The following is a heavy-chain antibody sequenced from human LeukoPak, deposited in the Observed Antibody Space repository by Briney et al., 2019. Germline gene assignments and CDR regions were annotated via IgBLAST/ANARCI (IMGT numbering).Heavy chain of an antibody. CDR3: AKVHRLRYFDWLPRLDAFDI. CDR2: ISGSGGST. CDR1: GFTFSSYA. J-gene: IGHJ3*02. D-gene: IGHD3-9*01. V-gene: IGHV3-23*01. Sequence: GGSLRLSCAASGFTFSSYAMSWVRQAPGKGLEWASAISGSGGSTYYADSVKGRFTISRDNSENTLYLQMNSLRAEDTAVYYCAKVHRLRYFDWLPRLDAFDIWGQGTMVTVSS.